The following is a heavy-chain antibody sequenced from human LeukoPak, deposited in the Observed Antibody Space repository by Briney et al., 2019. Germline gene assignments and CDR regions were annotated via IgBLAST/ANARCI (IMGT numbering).Heavy chain of an antibody. D-gene: IGHD2/OR15-2a*01. CDR3: VRDRGALQYFDY. CDR1: GFTFMNHG. V-gene: IGHV3-33*01. J-gene: IGHJ4*02. Sequence: PGGSLTLSCAVSGFTFMNHGMHWIRHGPGKGLEWVAIIWYDGSNKYYAASVNGRFTISRDNSKNTLYLKMNSLRDDDTAVYYCVRDRGALQYFDYWGQGTLVTVSS. CDR2: IWYDGSNK.